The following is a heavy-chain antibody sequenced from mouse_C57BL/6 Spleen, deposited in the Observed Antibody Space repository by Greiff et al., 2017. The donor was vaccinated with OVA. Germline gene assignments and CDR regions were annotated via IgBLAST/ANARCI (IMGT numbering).Heavy chain of an antibody. CDR2: INPNNGGT. CDR3: ARKDWDHFDC. V-gene: IGHV1-18*01. Sequence: EVQLQQSGPELVKPGASVKIPCKASGYTFTDYNMDWVKQSHGKSLEWIGDINPNNGGTIYNQKFKGKATLTVDKSSSTAYMELRSLTSEDTAVYYCARKDWDHFDCWGQGTTLTVSS. CDR1: GYTFTDYN. J-gene: IGHJ2*01. D-gene: IGHD4-1*01.